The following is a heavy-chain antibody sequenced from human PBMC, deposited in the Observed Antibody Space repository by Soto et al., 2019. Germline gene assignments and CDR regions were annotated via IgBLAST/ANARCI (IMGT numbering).Heavy chain of an antibody. Sequence: QVQLVESGGGVVQPGRSLRLSCAASGFTFSSYGMHWVRQAPGKGLEWVAVIWYDGSNKYYADSVKGRFTISRDNSKSTVYLQMNSLRAEDTAVYYCARDGAAIPGYYFDYWGQGTLVTVCS. V-gene: IGHV3-33*01. J-gene: IGHJ4*02. CDR1: GFTFSSYG. CDR3: ARDGAAIPGYYFDY. D-gene: IGHD2-2*02. CDR2: IWYDGSNK.